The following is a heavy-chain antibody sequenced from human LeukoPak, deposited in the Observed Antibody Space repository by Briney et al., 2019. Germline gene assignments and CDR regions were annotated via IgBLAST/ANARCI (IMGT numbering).Heavy chain of an antibody. Sequence: GSLRLSCAASGFAFSDYAMHWVRQAPGKGLEWVAVISYDGSNKYYADSVKGRFTISRENSKNTLYLQMNSLRREDTAVYYCARDENTVATGPDYWGQGTLVTVSS. CDR3: ARDENTVATGPDY. J-gene: IGHJ4*02. V-gene: IGHV3-30-3*01. D-gene: IGHD5-12*01. CDR1: GFAFSDYA. CDR2: ISYDGSNK.